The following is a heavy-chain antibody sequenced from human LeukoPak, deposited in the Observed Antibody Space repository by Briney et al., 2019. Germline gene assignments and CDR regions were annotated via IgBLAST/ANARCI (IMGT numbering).Heavy chain of an antibody. CDR3: TRYNNAHFDY. V-gene: IGHV3-33*01. J-gene: IGHJ4*02. Sequence: PAGSLRLSCAGSGFTFGRYGLHWFRQTPGKGLEWGAVIASDGSRAFYADSVKGRFTIARDNSKNTTSVQMDDLRAEDTAVYFCTRYNNAHFDYWGQGTLVTVSS. CDR1: GFTFGRYG. D-gene: IGHD1-14*01. CDR2: IASDGSRA.